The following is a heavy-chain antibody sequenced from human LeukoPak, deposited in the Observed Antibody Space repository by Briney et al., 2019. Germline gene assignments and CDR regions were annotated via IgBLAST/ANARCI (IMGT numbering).Heavy chain of an antibody. CDR1: GFTFSNYA. J-gene: IGHJ6*03. Sequence: GGSLRLSCGASGFTFSNYAISWVRQAPGKGLEWVSAISGSDGSTYYADSVKGRFTISRDNSKNTLYLQMNSLRAEDTAVYYCANLGIVVVPAAEIFDYYYMDVWGKGTTVTVSS. V-gene: IGHV3-23*01. CDR3: ANLGIVVVPAAEIFDYYYMDV. CDR2: ISGSDGST. D-gene: IGHD2-2*03.